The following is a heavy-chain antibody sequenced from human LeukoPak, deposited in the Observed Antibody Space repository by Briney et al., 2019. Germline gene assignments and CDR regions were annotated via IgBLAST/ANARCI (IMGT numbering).Heavy chain of an antibody. D-gene: IGHD5-24*01. J-gene: IGHJ3*02. CDR2: IYYSGST. CDR1: GGSISSSSYY. V-gene: IGHV4-39*07. Sequence: PSETLSLTCTVSGGSISSSSYYWGWIRQPPGKGLEWIGSIYYSGSTYYNPSLKSRVTISVDTSKNQFSLKLSSVTAADTAVYYCARARSRDGYKPDAFDIWGQGTMVTVSS. CDR3: ARARSRDGYKPDAFDI.